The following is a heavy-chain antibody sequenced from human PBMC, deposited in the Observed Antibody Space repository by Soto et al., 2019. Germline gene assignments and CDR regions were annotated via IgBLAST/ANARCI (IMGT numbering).Heavy chain of an antibody. CDR2: IYYSGST. Sequence: SEALSLTCTVSGGSISSYYWSWIRQPPGKGLEWIGYIYYSGSTNYNPSLKSRVTISVDTSKNQFSLKLSSVTAADTAVYYCARDFWAARGGYYYYYGMDVWGQGTTVTVSS. D-gene: IGHD6-6*01. J-gene: IGHJ6*02. V-gene: IGHV4-59*01. CDR1: GGSISSYY. CDR3: ARDFWAARGGYYYYYGMDV.